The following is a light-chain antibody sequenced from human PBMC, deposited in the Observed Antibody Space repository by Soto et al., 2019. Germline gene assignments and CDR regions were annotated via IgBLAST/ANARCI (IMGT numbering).Light chain of an antibody. J-gene: IGKJ1*01. Sequence: DIQMTQSPSTLSASVGDRVTITCRASHSISRWLAWYQQKPGKAPKLLIYDASSLDSGVPSRFSGSGSGTEFTLTISSLQPDDVATFYELQNHTYWTFRQGTMV. CDR3: LQNHTYWT. CDR2: DAS. V-gene: IGKV1-5*01. CDR1: HSISRW.